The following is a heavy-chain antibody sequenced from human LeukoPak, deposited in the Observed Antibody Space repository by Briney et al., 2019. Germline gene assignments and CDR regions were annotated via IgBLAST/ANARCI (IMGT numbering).Heavy chain of an antibody. V-gene: IGHV3-21*01. D-gene: IGHD2-21*01. J-gene: IGHJ3*02. CDR3: ARDGDHDTFDI. Sequence: GGSLRLSCAASGFTFSSYSMNWVRQAPGKGLEWVSSISSSSSYIYYADSVKGRFTISRDNAKNSLYLQMNSLRAEDTAVYYCARDGDHDTFDIWGQGTMVTVSS. CDR2: ISSSSSYI. CDR1: GFTFSSYS.